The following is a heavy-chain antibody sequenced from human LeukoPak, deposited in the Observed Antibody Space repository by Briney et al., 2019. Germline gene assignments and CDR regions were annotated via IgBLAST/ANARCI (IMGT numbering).Heavy chain of an antibody. J-gene: IGHJ4*02. CDR2: VSGSGGST. D-gene: IGHD6-13*01. V-gene: IGHV3-23*01. Sequence: GGSLRLSCAASGFTFSNAWMSWVRQAPGQGLEWVSAVSGSGGSTYYADSVKGRFTISRDNSKNTLYLQMNSLRAEDTAVYYCAKDSRIAAAGIGSHYFDYWGQGTLVTVSS. CDR3: AKDSRIAAAGIGSHYFDY. CDR1: GFTFSNAW.